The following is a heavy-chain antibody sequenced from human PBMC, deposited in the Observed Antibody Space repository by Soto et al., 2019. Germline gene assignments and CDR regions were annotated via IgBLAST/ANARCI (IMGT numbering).Heavy chain of an antibody. J-gene: IGHJ6*03. CDR1: GYTFTSYG. CDR3: ARDWGDAGYYYYMDV. CDR2: ISAYNGNT. V-gene: IGHV1-18*01. D-gene: IGHD3-16*01. Sequence: ASVKVSCKASGYTFTSYGISWVRHAPGQGLEWMGWISAYNGNTNYAQKLQGRVTMTTDTSTSTAYMELRSLRSDDTAVYYCARDWGDAGYYYYMDVWGKGTTVTVSS.